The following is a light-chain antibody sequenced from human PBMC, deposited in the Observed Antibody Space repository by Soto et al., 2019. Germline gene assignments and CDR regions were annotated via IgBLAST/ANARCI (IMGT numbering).Light chain of an antibody. Sequence: ESVLTQSPGTLSLSPGERATLSCRASQSVSSNYLAWYQQKAGQAPRLLIYGASTRATGIPDRFSGSGSGTHFTLTISRLEPEDSAVYYCQQYGSSSTWTFGQGTKVEIK. CDR3: QQYGSSSTWT. CDR1: QSVSSNY. CDR2: GAS. J-gene: IGKJ1*01. V-gene: IGKV3-20*01.